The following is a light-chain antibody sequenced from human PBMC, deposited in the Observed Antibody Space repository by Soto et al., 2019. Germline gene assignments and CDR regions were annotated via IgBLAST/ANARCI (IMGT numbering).Light chain of an antibody. V-gene: IGLV2-14*01. CDR2: DVS. CDR1: SSDVGDYNY. Sequence: QSALTQPASVSGSPGQSITISCTGTSSDVGDYNYVSWYQQHPDKAPKVIIYDVSNRPSGVSNRFSGSKSGNTASLTISGLQAEDEADYYCSSYISRGNYVFGTGTKLTVL. J-gene: IGLJ1*01. CDR3: SSYISRGNYV.